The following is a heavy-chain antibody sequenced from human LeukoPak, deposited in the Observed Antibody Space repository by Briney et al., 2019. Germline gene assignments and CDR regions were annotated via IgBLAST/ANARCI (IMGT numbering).Heavy chain of an antibody. D-gene: IGHD6-13*01. CDR2: ISSRGGTI. J-gene: IGHJ4*02. CDR3: ARDIEAAGLFLDY. Sequence: GGALRLSCAASGVTFSSYEMNWVRQAPGKGLEWVSYISSRGGTIYYADSVKGRVTISRDTAKNALYLQMNSLRAEDTAVYYCARDIEAAGLFLDYWGQGTLVTVSS. V-gene: IGHV3-48*03. CDR1: GVTFSSYE.